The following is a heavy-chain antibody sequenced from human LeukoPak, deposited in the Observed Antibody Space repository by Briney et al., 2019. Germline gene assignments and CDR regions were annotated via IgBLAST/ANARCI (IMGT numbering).Heavy chain of an antibody. CDR3: ARGSAVAGIFDS. V-gene: IGHV4-39*07. CDR2: IYYSGST. CDR1: GGSISSSSYY. Sequence: SETLSLTCTVSGGSISSSSYYWGWIRQPPGKGLEWIGSIYYSGSTYYNPSLKSRVTISVDTSKNQFSLKLSSVTAADTAVYYCARGSAVAGIFDSWGQGTLVTVSS. J-gene: IGHJ4*02. D-gene: IGHD6-19*01.